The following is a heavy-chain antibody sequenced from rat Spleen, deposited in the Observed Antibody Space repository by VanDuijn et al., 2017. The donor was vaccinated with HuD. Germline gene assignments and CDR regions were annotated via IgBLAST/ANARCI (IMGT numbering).Heavy chain of an antibody. J-gene: IGHJ2*01. D-gene: IGHD1-6*01. V-gene: IGHV5S13*01. CDR3: ARHPYVYYGSYFDY. CDR2: ITAGGGNT. Sequence: EVQLVESGGGLVQPGRSLKLSCAASGFTFNNYDMAWVRQAPTKGLEWIASITAGGGNTYYRDSVKGRFTVSRDHAKNTQYLQMDSLRSEDTATYYCARHPYVYYGSYFDYWGQGVMVTVSS. CDR1: GFTFNNYD.